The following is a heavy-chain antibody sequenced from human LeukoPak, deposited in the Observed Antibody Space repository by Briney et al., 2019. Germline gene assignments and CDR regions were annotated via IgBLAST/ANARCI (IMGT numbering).Heavy chain of an antibody. D-gene: IGHD2-2*01. Sequence: AGGSLRLSCAASGFTFDDDAMHWVRQAPGKGLEWVSLISWDGGSTYYADSVKGRFTISRDNSKNSLYLQMNSLRAEDTALYYCAKGDCSSTSCHFDYWGQGTLVTVSS. V-gene: IGHV3-43D*04. CDR1: GFTFDDDA. CDR3: AKGDCSSTSCHFDY. CDR2: ISWDGGST. J-gene: IGHJ4*02.